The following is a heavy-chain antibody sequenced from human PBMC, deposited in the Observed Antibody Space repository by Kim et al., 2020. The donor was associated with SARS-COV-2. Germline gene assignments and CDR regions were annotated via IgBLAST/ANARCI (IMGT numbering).Heavy chain of an antibody. CDR3: ARGLYGSGSYDSGY. D-gene: IGHD3-10*01. J-gene: IGHJ4*02. V-gene: IGHV4-34*01. Sequence: SENLSLTCAVYGGSFSGYYWSWIRQPPGKGLEWIGEINHSGSTNYNPSLKSRVTISVDTSKNQFSLKLSSVTAADTAVYYCARGLYGSGSYDSGYWGQGT. CDR1: GGSFSGYY. CDR2: INHSGST.